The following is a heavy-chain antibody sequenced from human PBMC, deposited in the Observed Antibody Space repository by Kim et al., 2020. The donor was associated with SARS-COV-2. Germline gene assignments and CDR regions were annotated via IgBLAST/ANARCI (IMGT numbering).Heavy chain of an antibody. V-gene: IGHV3-30*02. J-gene: IGHJ6*02. D-gene: IGHD3-22*01. CDR3: TKGDTSGYFLYGMDV. Sequence: ESVKGQVTNSRDNSKDTLYLEMNSLKVEDTAVYYCTKGDTSGYFLYGMDVWGQGTTVTVSS.